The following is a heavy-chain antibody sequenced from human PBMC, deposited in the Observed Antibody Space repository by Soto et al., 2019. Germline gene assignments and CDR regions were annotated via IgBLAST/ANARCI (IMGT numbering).Heavy chain of an antibody. D-gene: IGHD2-15*01. Sequence: SETLSLTCAVYGGSFSGYYWSWIRQPPGKGLEWIGEINHSGSTNYNPSLKSRVTISVDTSKNQFSLKLSSVTAADTAVYYCAPPLGYCSGGSCQKNDYWGQGTLVTVSS. V-gene: IGHV4-34*01. CDR2: INHSGST. CDR3: APPLGYCSGGSCQKNDY. CDR1: GGSFSGYY. J-gene: IGHJ4*02.